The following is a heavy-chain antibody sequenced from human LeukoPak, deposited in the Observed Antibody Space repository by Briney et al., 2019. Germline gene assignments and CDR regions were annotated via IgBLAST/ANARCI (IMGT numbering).Heavy chain of an antibody. CDR2: ISAYNGNT. Sequence: ASVKVSCKASGYTFTSYGISWVRQAPGQGLEWMGWISAYNGNTNYAQKLRGRVTMTTDTSTSTAYMELRSLRSDDTAVYYCARDGFGIAAAGDSVAGAHYYYYGMDVWGQGTTVTVSS. CDR1: GYTFTSYG. CDR3: ARDGFGIAAAGDSVAGAHYYYYGMDV. V-gene: IGHV1-18*01. D-gene: IGHD6-13*01. J-gene: IGHJ6*02.